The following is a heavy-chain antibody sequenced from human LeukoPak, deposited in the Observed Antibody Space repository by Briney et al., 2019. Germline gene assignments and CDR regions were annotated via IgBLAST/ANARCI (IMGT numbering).Heavy chain of an antibody. Sequence: GGSLRLSCTASGFTLCDYAMSWVRQAPGEGLEWGGFIRSKAYGGTTEYAASVKGRFTISRDDSKSIAYLQMNSLNTEDTAVYYCTRDRSYYYYYMDVWGKGTTVTVSS. CDR2: IRSKAYGGTT. V-gene: IGHV3-49*04. CDR1: GFTLCDYA. CDR3: TRDRSYYYYYMDV. J-gene: IGHJ6*03.